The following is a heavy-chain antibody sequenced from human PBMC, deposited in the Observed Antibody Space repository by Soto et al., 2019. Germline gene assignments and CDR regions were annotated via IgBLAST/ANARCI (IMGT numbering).Heavy chain of an antibody. CDR2: FDPEDGET. J-gene: IGHJ4*02. CDR1: GYTLTELS. Sequence: ASVKVSCKVSGYTLTELSMHWVRQAPGKGLEWMGGFDPEDGETIYAQKFQGRVTMTEDTSTDTAYMELSSLRSEDTAVYYCATGRMATTDFDYWGQGTLVTVSS. CDR3: ATGRMATTDFDY. D-gene: IGHD5-12*01. V-gene: IGHV1-24*01.